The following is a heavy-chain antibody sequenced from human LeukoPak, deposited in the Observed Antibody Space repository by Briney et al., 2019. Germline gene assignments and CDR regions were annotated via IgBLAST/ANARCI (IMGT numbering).Heavy chain of an antibody. J-gene: IGHJ4*02. CDR1: GFTVSSNY. V-gene: IGHV3-21*01. CDR3: ARDRGSVLRFLEWLLGPDY. CDR2: ISSSSSYI. Sequence: PGGSLRLSCAASGFTVSSNYMSWVRQAPGKGLEWVSSISSSSSYIYYADSVKGRFTISRDNAKNSLYLQMNSLRAEDTAVYYCARDRGSVLRFLEWLLGPDYWGQGTLVTVSS. D-gene: IGHD3-3*01.